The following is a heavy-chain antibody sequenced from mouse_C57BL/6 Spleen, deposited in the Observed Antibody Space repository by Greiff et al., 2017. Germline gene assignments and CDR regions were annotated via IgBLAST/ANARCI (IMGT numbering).Heavy chain of an antibody. CDR2: LSPGDGDT. J-gene: IGHJ2*01. D-gene: IGHD1-1*01. Sequence: LVESGAELAKPGASVKISCKASGYAFSSYWMNWVKQRPGKGLEWIGKLSPGDGDTNYNGKFKGKATLTADNSSSTAYVQLSSLASEYSAVYFCARDTTLDYWGQGTTLTVSA. V-gene: IGHV1-80*01. CDR3: ARDTTLDY. CDR1: GYAFSSYW.